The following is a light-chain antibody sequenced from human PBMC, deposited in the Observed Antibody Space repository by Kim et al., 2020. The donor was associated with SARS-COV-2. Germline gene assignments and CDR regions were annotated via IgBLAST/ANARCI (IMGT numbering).Light chain of an antibody. Sequence: SPGERATLSCRDSQTLTSSYLAWYQQKPGQAPRLLIYGTSTRATGIADRFSGSGSGTDFTLTISRLESEDSAVYYCQQYGRSPSYTFGQGTKLEI. CDR3: QQYGRSPSYT. J-gene: IGKJ2*01. CDR1: QTLTSSY. CDR2: GTS. V-gene: IGKV3-20*01.